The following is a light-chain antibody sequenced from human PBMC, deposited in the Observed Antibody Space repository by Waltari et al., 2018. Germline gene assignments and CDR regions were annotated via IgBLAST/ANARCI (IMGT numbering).Light chain of an antibody. J-gene: IGLJ2*01. CDR2: DVS. CDR3: SSYTSSHVV. V-gene: IGLV2-14*03. Sequence: QSALTQPASVSGSPGQSITISCTGTSSDVGGYNYVSWYQQHPGKAPKHMIYDVSNRPSGVSNRFSGSKSGNTASLTISGLQAEDEADYYCSSYTSSHVVFGGGTKLTVL. CDR1: SSDVGGYNY.